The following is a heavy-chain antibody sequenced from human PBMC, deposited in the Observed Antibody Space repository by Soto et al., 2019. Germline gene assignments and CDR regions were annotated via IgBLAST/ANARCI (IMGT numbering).Heavy chain of an antibody. J-gene: IGHJ6*02. CDR3: ARVGKKWLVNYYYYYGMDV. D-gene: IGHD6-19*01. Sequence: GGSLRLSCAASGFTFSSYAMHWVRQAPGKGLEWVAVISYDGSNKYYADSVKGRFTISRDNSKNTLYLQMNSLRAEDTAVYYCARVGKKWLVNYYYYYGMDVWGQGTTVTVSS. CDR2: ISYDGSNK. V-gene: IGHV3-30-3*01. CDR1: GFTFSSYA.